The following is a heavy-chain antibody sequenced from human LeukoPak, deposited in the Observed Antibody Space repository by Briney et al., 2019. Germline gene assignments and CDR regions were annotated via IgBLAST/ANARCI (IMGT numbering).Heavy chain of an antibody. CDR3: ARHNWGNNWFDP. J-gene: IGHJ5*02. CDR2: IYYSGST. V-gene: IGHV4-30-4*01. D-gene: IGHD7-27*01. CDR1: GGSISSGDYY. Sequence: SETLSLTCTVSGGSISSGDYYWSWIRQPPGKGLEWIGYIYYSGSTYYNPSLKSRVTISVDTSKNQFSLKLSSVTAADTAVYYCARHNWGNNWFDPWGQGTLVTVSS.